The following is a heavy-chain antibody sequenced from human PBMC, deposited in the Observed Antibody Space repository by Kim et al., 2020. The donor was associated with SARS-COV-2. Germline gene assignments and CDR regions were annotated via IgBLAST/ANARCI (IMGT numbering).Heavy chain of an antibody. V-gene: IGHV1-18*01. CDR1: GYTFTSYG. Sequence: ASVKVSCKASGYTFTSYGIIWVRQAPGQGLEWMGWISAYNGNTNYAQKLQGRVTMTTDTSTSTAYMELRSLRSDDTAVYYCARDRGDYYDSSGYYLFDYWGQGTLVTVSS. CDR2: ISAYNGNT. CDR3: ARDRGDYYDSSGYYLFDY. D-gene: IGHD3-22*01. J-gene: IGHJ4*02.